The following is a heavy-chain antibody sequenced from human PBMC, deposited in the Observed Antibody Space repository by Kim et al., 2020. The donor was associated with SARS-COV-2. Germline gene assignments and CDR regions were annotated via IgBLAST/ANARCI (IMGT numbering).Heavy chain of an antibody. CDR3: ARSAMVTDWFDP. Sequence: GESLKISCKGSGYSFTSYWIGWVRQMPGKGLELMGSIYPCDSDTRYSPSFQGQVTISADKSISTAYRQWSSLKASDTSMYFCARSAMVTDWFDPWGQGNL. CDR2: IYPCDSDT. J-gene: IGHJ5*02. V-gene: IGHV5-51*01. D-gene: IGHD5-18*01. CDR1: GYSFTSYW.